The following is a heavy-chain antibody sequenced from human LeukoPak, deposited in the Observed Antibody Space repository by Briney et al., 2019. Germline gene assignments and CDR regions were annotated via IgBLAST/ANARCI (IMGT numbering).Heavy chain of an antibody. V-gene: IGHV3-48*03. Sequence: PGGSLRLSCAASGFTFSSYEMNWVRQAPGKGLEWVSYISSSGSTIYYADSVKGRFTISRDNAKNSLYLQMNSLRAEDTAVYYCARGPHVRYSGYDLTPPGYWGQGTLVTVSS. D-gene: IGHD5-12*01. CDR1: GFTFSSYE. CDR2: ISSSGSTI. J-gene: IGHJ4*02. CDR3: ARGPHVRYSGYDLTPPGY.